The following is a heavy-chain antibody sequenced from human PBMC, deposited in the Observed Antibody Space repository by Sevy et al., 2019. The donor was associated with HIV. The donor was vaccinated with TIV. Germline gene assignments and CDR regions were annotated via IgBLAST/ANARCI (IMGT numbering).Heavy chain of an antibody. CDR2: INHSGST. Sequence: SETLSLTCAVYGGSFSGYYWSWIRQPPGKGLEWIGEINHSGSTNYNPSLKSRVTISVDTSKNQFSLRLSSVTAADTAVYYCARGRISHRITGTTKHRGASFDYWGQGTLVTVSS. D-gene: IGHD1-20*01. V-gene: IGHV4-34*01. J-gene: IGHJ4*02. CDR1: GGSFSGYY. CDR3: ARGRISHRITGTTKHRGASFDY.